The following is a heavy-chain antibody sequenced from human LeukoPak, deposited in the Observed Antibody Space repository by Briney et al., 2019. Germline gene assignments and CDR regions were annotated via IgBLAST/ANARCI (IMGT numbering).Heavy chain of an antibody. J-gene: IGHJ5*02. CDR3: ARGRIFGYNKVGRGNNWFDP. Sequence: SETLSLTCAVYGGSFRDYYWSWIRQAPGKGLEFIGEINHSGGTKCNPSLKSRLTISEDTSKNQFSLKLTSVTAADTAVYYCARGRIFGYNKVGRGNNWFDPWGQGTLVTVSS. D-gene: IGHD5-24*01. V-gene: IGHV4-34*01. CDR2: INHSGGT. CDR1: GGSFRDYY.